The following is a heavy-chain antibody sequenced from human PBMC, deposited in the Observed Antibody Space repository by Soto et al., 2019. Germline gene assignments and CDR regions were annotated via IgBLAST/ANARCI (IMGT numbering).Heavy chain of an antibody. CDR2: ISYDGSNK. Sequence: GGSQRLSCAASGFTFSSYGMHWVRQAPGKGLEWVAVISYDGSNKYYADSVKGRFTISRDNSKNTLYLQMNSLRAEDTAVYYCAKVSDILTGYSHFDYWGQGTLVTVSS. D-gene: IGHD3-9*01. CDR1: GFTFSSYG. CDR3: AKVSDILTGYSHFDY. J-gene: IGHJ4*02. V-gene: IGHV3-30*18.